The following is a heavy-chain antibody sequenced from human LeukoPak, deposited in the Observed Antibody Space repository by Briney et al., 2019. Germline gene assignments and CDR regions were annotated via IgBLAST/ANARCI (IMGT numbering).Heavy chain of an antibody. V-gene: IGHV3-23*01. J-gene: IGHJ1*01. Sequence: PGGSLRLSCAASGFAFTSYGMGWVRQAPGKGLEWVSAISGSGGSTYYADSVKGRFTISRDNSKNTLYLQMNSLRAEDTAVYYCAKDAPTNGDSNPPEYFQHWGQGTLVTVSS. CDR3: AKDAPTNGDSNPPEYFQH. D-gene: IGHD4-17*01. CDR1: GFAFTSYG. CDR2: ISGSGGST.